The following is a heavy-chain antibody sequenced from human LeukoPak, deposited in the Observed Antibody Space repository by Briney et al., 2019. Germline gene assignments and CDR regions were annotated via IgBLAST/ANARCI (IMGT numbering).Heavy chain of an antibody. CDR1: GFTFSSYA. D-gene: IGHD3-10*01. J-gene: IGHJ4*02. CDR2: ISSGGSVA. Sequence: GGSLRLSCAASGFTFSSYAMSWVRQAPGKGLEWVSGISSGGSVAYYADSVKGRFTISRDNPKNTLYLQMNSLRAEDTAIYYCTKDMAYWGQGTLVTVSS. V-gene: IGHV3-23*01. CDR3: TKDMAY.